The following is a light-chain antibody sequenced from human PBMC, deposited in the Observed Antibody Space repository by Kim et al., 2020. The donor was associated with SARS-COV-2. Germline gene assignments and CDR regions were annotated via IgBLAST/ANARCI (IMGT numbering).Light chain of an antibody. CDR1: QSLLHSDGHNF. Sequence: EIVMSQSPLSLPVTPGKPASISCRSTQSLLHSDGHNFLSWYLQKPGQSPQLLIFLGSIRASGVPDRFSGGGSGTEFTLEISRVEADDLGVYFCMQGLQMPPTFGQGTKVDIK. CDR2: LGS. V-gene: IGKV2-28*01. J-gene: IGKJ1*01. CDR3: MQGLQMPPT.